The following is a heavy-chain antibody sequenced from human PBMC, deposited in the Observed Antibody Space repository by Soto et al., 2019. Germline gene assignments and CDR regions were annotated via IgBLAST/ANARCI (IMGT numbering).Heavy chain of an antibody. CDR3: TTVGMGLFWFGYYRPTQFRLIDY. D-gene: IGHD3-3*01. CDR1: GFTFSSYS. CDR2: IKSKTDGGTT. Sequence: PGGSLRLSCAASGFTFSSYSMNWVRQAPGKGLEWVGRIKSKTDGGTTDYAAPVKGRFTISRDDSKNTLYLQMNSLKTEDTAVYYCTTVGMGLFWFGYYRPTQFRLIDYRAQRTPVTVSS. V-gene: IGHV3-15*01. J-gene: IGHJ4*02.